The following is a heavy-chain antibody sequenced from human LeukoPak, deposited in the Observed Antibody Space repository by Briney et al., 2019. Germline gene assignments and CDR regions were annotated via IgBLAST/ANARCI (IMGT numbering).Heavy chain of an antibody. J-gene: IGHJ5*02. V-gene: IGHV4-39*07. CDR3: ARLVTGYCSGGSCFFGLIATPNWFDP. D-gene: IGHD2-15*01. CDR1: GGSISSSSYY. CDR2: IYYSGST. Sequence: SETLSLTCTVSGGSISSSSYYWGWIRQPPGKGLEWIGSIYYSGSTYYNPSLKSRVTISVDTSKNQFSLKLSSVTAADTAVYYCARLVTGYCSGGSCFFGLIATPNWFDPWGQGTLVTVSS.